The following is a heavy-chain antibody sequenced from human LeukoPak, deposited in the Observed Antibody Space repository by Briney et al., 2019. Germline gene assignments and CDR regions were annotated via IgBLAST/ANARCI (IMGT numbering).Heavy chain of an antibody. V-gene: IGHV1-69*13. J-gene: IGHJ3*02. CDR2: IIPIFGTA. CDR1: GGTFSSYA. CDR3: ARDGYCSGGSCYTSYAFDI. Sequence: SVKVSCKASGGTFSSYAVSWVRQAPGQGLEWMGGIIPIFGTANYAQKFQGRVTITADESTSTAYMELSSLRSEDTAVYYCARDGYCSGGSCYTSYAFDIWGQGTMVTVSS. D-gene: IGHD2-15*01.